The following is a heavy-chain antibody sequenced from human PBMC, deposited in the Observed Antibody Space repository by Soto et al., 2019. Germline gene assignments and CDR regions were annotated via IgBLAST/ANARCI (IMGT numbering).Heavy chain of an antibody. CDR1: GFTFSSYG. J-gene: IGHJ4*02. D-gene: IGHD5-18*01. CDR3: AKAARVDTAMGCFDY. CDR2: ISYDGSNK. Sequence: QVQLVESGGGVVQPGRSLRLSCAASGFTFSSYGMHWVRQAPGKGLEWVAVISYDGSNKYYADSVKGRFTISRDNSKNTLYLQMNSLRAEDTAVYYCAKAARVDTAMGCFDYWGQGTLVTVSS. V-gene: IGHV3-30*18.